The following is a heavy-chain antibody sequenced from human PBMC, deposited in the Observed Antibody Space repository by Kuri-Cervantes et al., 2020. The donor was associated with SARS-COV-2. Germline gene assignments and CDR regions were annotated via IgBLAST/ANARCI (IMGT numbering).Heavy chain of an antibody. D-gene: IGHD5-24*01. CDR3: AKIMGYMDYYYYYMDV. CDR1: GFTFSSCG. Sequence: GESLKFSCAASGFTFSSCGMHWVRQAPGKGLEWVAFIRYDGSNKYYADSVKGRFTISRDNSKNTLYLQMNSLRAEDTAVYYCAKIMGYMDYYYYYMDVWGEGTTVTVSS. CDR2: IRYDGSNK. V-gene: IGHV3-30*02. J-gene: IGHJ6*03.